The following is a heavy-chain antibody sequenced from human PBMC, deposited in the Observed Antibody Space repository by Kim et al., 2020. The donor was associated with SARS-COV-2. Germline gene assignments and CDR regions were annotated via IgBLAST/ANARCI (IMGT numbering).Heavy chain of an antibody. V-gene: IGHV3-48*02. CDR3: AREGALHWNYGTGDAFDI. CDR1: GFTFSSYS. D-gene: IGHD1-7*01. J-gene: IGHJ3*02. CDR2: ISSSSSTI. Sequence: GGSLRLSCAASGFTFSSYSMNWVRQAPGKGLEWVSYISSSSSTIYYADSVKGRFTISRDNAKNSLYLQMNSLRDEDTAVYYCAREGALHWNYGTGDAFDIWGQGTMVTVSS.